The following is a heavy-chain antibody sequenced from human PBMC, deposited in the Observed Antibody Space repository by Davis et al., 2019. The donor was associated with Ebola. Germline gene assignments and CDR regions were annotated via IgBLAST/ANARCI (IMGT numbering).Heavy chain of an antibody. Sequence: SLKISCAASGFTFRSYAMHWVRQAPGKGLEWVAVISYDGINKYFADSVKGRFTISRDDSKSTLYLQMNSLTAEDTAVYYCASHGYGDYSGNLEHYYFRYWGQGTLVTVSS. D-gene: IGHD4-17*01. V-gene: IGHV3-30-3*01. CDR3: ASHGYGDYSGNLEHYYFRY. J-gene: IGHJ4*02. CDR2: ISYDGINK. CDR1: GFTFRSYA.